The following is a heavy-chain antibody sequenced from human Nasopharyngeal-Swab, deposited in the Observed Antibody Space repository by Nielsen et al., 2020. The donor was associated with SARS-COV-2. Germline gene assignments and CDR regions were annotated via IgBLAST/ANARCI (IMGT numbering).Heavy chain of an antibody. J-gene: IGHJ4*02. CDR3: APRWGGSGWYLDY. Sequence: GGSLRLSCAASGFTFSSYGMHWVRQAPGKGLEWVAFIRYDGSNKYYADSVKGRFTISRDNSKNTLYLQMNSLRAEDTAVYYCAPRWGGSGWYLDYWGQGILVTVSS. CDR2: IRYDGSNK. CDR1: GFTFSSYG. V-gene: IGHV3-30*02. D-gene: IGHD6-19*01.